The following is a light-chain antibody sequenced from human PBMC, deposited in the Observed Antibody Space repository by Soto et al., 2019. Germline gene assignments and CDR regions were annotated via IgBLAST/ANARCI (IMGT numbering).Light chain of an antibody. V-gene: IGKV1-5*03. CDR3: QDYDSYPYT. CDR1: QDVSHW. J-gene: IGKJ2*01. Sequence: DIHMDQSPSALSASVGDRVTITCRASQDVSHWLAWYQQKPGQAPNLVIYKASSLESGVPSRFSGRGSGTEFTLTIRVLQPGDFATYYCQDYDSYPYTFGEGTSLEIK. CDR2: KAS.